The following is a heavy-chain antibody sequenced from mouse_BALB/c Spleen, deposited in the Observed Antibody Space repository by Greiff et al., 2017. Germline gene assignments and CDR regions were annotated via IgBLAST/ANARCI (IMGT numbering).Heavy chain of an antibody. CDR3: ARDGLWLRQGNYFDY. Sequence: EVKLVESGGGLVKPGGSLKLSCAASGFTFSDYYMYWVRQTPEKRLEWVATISDGGSYTYYPDSVKGRFTISRDNAKNNLYLQMSSLKSEDTAMYYCARDGLWLRQGNYFDYWGQGTTLTVSS. CDR1: GFTFSDYY. D-gene: IGHD2-2*01. J-gene: IGHJ2*01. V-gene: IGHV5-4*02. CDR2: ISDGGSYT.